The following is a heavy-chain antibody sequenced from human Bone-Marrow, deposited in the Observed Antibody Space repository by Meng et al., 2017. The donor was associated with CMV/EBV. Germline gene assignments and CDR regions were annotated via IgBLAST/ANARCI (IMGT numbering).Heavy chain of an antibody. D-gene: IGHD3-3*01. V-gene: IGHV3-9*01. CDR3: ARDPDILEWPDAFDI. Sequence: SLKISCAASGFTFDNYAMHWVRQASGKGLEWVSGISWNSGSIGYADSVKGRFTISRDNAKNSPYLQMNSLRAEETAVYYCARDPDILEWPDAFDIWGQGTMVPVSS. CDR1: GFTFDNYA. CDR2: ISWNSGSI. J-gene: IGHJ3*02.